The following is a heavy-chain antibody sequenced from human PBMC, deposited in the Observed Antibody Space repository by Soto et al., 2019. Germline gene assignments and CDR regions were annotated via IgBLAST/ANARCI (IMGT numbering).Heavy chain of an antibody. V-gene: IGHV4-59*01. Sequence: SETLSLTCTVSGGSISRYYWNWIRQPPGKGLEWIGYFYYSGSTNYNPSLKSRATISVDTSENQFSLKLSSVTAADTAVYYCARRSGDDFWSGYAAMDVWGQGTTVTVSS. CDR1: GGSISRYY. D-gene: IGHD3-3*01. CDR2: FYYSGST. J-gene: IGHJ6*02. CDR3: ARRSGDDFWSGYAAMDV.